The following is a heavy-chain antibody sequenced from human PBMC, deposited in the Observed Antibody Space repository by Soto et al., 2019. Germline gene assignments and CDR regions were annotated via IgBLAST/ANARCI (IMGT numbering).Heavy chain of an antibody. J-gene: IGHJ5*02. V-gene: IGHV4-59*01. CDR2: LYYNGSA. Sequence: SETLSLTCTVSGGSISSYYWSWIRQPPGKGLEWIGYLYYNGSANYNPSLKSRVTISLDTSKNQFSLKLNSVTAADTAVYYFARGIVVVVAATKTNWFDPWGQGTLVTVSS. CDR3: ARGIVVVVAATKTNWFDP. CDR1: GGSISSYY. D-gene: IGHD2-15*01.